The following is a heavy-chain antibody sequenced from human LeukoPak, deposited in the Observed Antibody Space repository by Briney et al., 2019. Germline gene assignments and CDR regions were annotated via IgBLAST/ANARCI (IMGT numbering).Heavy chain of an antibody. CDR2: IYYSGST. D-gene: IGHD3-10*01. J-gene: IGHJ1*01. V-gene: IGHV4-59*01. Sequence: SETLSLTCTVSGGSISSYYWSWIRRPPGKGLEWIGYIYYSGSTNHNPSLKSRVTISVDTSKNQFSLKLSSVTAADTAVYYCASWTMVRGIQHWGQGTLVTVSS. CDR3: ASWTMVRGIQH. CDR1: GGSISSYY.